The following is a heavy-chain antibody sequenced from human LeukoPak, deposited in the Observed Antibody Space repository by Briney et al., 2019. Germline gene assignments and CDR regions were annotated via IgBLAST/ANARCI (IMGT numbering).Heavy chain of an antibody. J-gene: IGHJ4*02. CDR1: GGTFTSYT. V-gene: IGHV1-69*04. D-gene: IGHD7-27*01. CDR2: IIPILGIA. CDR3: ARDGRTGNDY. Sequence: SVKVSCKASGGTFTSYTISWGRQAPGQGREWMWRIIPILGIANYAQKFQVRVTITADKSTSTAYMELSSLRSEDTAVYYCARDGRTGNDYWGQGTLVTVSS.